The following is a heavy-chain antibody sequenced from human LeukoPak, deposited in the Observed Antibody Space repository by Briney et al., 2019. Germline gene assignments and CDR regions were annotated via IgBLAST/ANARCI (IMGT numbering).Heavy chain of an antibody. CDR1: GYTFTSYY. CDR3: ARETQIYGGNPKYYFDY. Sequence: GASVKVSCKASGYTFTSYYMHWVRQAPGQGLEWMGIINPSGGSTSYAQKFQGRVTMTRDTSTSTVYMELSSLRSEDTAVYYCARETQIYGGNPKYYFDYWGQGTLVTVSS. D-gene: IGHD4-23*01. V-gene: IGHV1-46*01. J-gene: IGHJ4*02. CDR2: INPSGGST.